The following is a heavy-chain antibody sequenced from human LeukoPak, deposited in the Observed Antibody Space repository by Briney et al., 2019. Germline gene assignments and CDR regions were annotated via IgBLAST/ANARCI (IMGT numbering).Heavy chain of an antibody. J-gene: IGHJ5*02. CDR3: ARDRAMDYSSGWSPPGRWFDP. D-gene: IGHD6-19*01. V-gene: IGHV1-69*13. Sequence: ASVKVSCKASGYTFTSYGISWVRQAPGQGLEWMGGIIPIFGTANYAQKFQGRVTITADESTSTAYMELSSLRSEDTAVYYCARDRAMDYSSGWSPPGRWFDPWGQGTLVTVSS. CDR2: IIPIFGTA. CDR1: GYTFTSYG.